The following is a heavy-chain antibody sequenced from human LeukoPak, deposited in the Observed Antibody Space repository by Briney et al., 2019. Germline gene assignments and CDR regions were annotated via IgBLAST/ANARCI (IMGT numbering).Heavy chain of an antibody. Sequence: ASVKVSCKASGYTFTAYYVHWVRQAPGQGLEWMGWINPNSGDTNYAQKFQGRVTMTRDTSISTAYMELSRLRSDDTAAYYCARDGRDYGDYRGNNWFDPWGQGTLVSVSS. CDR1: GYTFTAYY. J-gene: IGHJ5*02. V-gene: IGHV1-2*02. CDR3: ARDGRDYGDYRGNNWFDP. CDR2: INPNSGDT. D-gene: IGHD4-17*01.